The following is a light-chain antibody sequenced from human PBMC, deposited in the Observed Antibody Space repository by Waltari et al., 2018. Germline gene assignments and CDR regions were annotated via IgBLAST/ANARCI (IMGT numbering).Light chain of an antibody. CDR1: NIGSKS. CDR3: QVWDSSSDHWL. J-gene: IGLJ3*02. Sequence: SYVLTQPPSVSVAPGQTARIPCGGNNIGSKSVHWYQQKPGQAPVLVVYDDSGRPSGIPERFSGSNSGNTATLTISRVEAGHEADYYCQVWDSSSDHWLFGGGTKLTVL. V-gene: IGLV3-21*02. CDR2: DDS.